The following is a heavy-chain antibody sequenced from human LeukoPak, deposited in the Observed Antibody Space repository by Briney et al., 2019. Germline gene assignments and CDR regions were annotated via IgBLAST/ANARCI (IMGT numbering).Heavy chain of an antibody. V-gene: IGHV1-46*01. CDR1: GYSFTRYF. J-gene: IGHJ4*02. D-gene: IGHD3-10*01. CDR2: IIPSDGSA. Sequence: ASVKVSCKASGYSFTRYFIHWVRQAPGQGLEWMGIIIPSDGSASYAQKFQGRVTMTRDTSTSTVYMELSSLRSEDTAVYYCARGKVVTMVRGVIITYFDYWGQGTLVTVSS. CDR3: ARGKVVTMVRGVIITYFDY.